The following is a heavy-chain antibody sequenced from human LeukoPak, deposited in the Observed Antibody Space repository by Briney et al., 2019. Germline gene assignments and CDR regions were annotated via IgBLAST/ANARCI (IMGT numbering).Heavy chain of an antibody. CDR3: ARVRGYSYGSDAFDI. CDR1: GGSISSGGHS. D-gene: IGHD5-18*01. Sequence: SETLSLTCAVSGGSISSGGHSWRWIRQPPGKGLEWIGYIYYSGSTYYNPSLKSRVTISVDTSKNQFSLKLTSVTAADTAVFYCARVRGYSYGSDAFDIWGQGTMVTVSS. CDR2: IYYSGST. J-gene: IGHJ3*02. V-gene: IGHV4-61*08.